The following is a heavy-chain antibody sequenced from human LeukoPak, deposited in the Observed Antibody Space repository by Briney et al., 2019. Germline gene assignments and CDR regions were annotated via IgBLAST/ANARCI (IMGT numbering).Heavy chain of an antibody. D-gene: IGHD6-19*01. J-gene: IGHJ5*02. Sequence: SETLSLTCTVSGGSISSYYWSWIRQPPGKGLEWIGYIYYSGTTNYNPSLKSRVTISVDPSKNQFSLKLSSVTAADPAVYYCARDRRIAVAGIGWFDPWGQGTLVTVSS. CDR3: ARDRRIAVAGIGWFDP. V-gene: IGHV4-59*01. CDR2: IYYSGTT. CDR1: GGSISSYY.